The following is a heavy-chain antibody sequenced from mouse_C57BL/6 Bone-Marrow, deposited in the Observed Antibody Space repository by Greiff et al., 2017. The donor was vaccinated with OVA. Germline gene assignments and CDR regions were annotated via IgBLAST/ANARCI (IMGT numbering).Heavy chain of an antibody. CDR3: ARAYYGSSPAMDY. D-gene: IGHD1-1*01. CDR2: ISYDGSN. CDR1: GYSITSGYY. V-gene: IGHV3-6*01. J-gene: IGHJ4*01. Sequence: DVQLQESGPGLVKPSQSLSLTCSVTGYSITSGYYWNWIRQFPGNKLEWMGYISYDGSNNYNPSLKNRISITRDTSKNQFFLKLNSVTTEDTATYYCARAYYGSSPAMDYWGQGTSVTVSS.